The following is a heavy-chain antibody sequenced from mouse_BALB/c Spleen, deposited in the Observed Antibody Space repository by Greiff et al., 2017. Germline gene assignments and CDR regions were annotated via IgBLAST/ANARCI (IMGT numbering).Heavy chain of an antibody. V-gene: IGHV3-8*02. CDR1: GDSITSGY. CDR3: ARGKKTWASAWFAY. CDR2: ISYSGST. J-gene: IGHJ3*01. Sequence: DVKLVESGPSLVKPSQTLSLTCSVTGDSITSGYWNWIRKFPGNKLEYMGYISYSGSTYYNPSLKSRISITRDTSKNQYYLQLNSVTTEDTATYYCARGKKTWASAWFAYWGQGTLVTVSA. D-gene: IGHD6-1*01.